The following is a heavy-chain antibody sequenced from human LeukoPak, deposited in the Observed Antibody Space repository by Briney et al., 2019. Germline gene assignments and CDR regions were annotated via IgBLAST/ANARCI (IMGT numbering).Heavy chain of an antibody. Sequence: SETLSLTCAVYGGSFSGYYWSWIRQPPGKGLEWIGEINHSGSTNYNPSLKSRVTISVDTSKNQFSLELSSVTAADTAVYYCARVLAVENNWNRFDYWGQGTLVTVSS. CDR2: INHSGST. CDR3: ARVLAVENNWNRFDY. V-gene: IGHV4-34*01. CDR1: GGSFSGYY. D-gene: IGHD1-20*01. J-gene: IGHJ4*02.